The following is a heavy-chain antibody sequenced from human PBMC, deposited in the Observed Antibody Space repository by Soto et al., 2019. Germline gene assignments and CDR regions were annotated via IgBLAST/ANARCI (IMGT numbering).Heavy chain of an antibody. J-gene: IGHJ4*02. CDR1: GGSFSGYY. CDR2: INHSGST. CDR3: ARGLVRPLIAEAGHFDY. Sequence: QVQLQQWGAGLLKPSETLSLTCAVYGGSFSGYYWSWIRQPPGKGLEWIGEINHSGSTNYNPSLKSRVTIAVNTSKYQFSLKLTAVTAADTAVYYCARGLVRPLIAEAGHFDYGGQGTLVTVSS. V-gene: IGHV4-34*01. D-gene: IGHD6-19*01.